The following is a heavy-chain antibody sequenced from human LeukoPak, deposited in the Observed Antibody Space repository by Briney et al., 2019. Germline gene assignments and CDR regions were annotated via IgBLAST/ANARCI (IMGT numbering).Heavy chain of an antibody. J-gene: IGHJ4*02. Sequence: GASVKVSCKVSGYTLTELSMHWVRQAPGKGLEWMGGFDPEDGETIYAQKFQGRVTMTEDTSTDTAYMELRSLRSDDTAVYYCARGSGGAAMVHPFDYWGQGTLVTVSS. CDR1: GYTLTELS. CDR2: FDPEDGET. V-gene: IGHV1-24*01. D-gene: IGHD5-18*01. CDR3: ARGSGGAAMVHPFDY.